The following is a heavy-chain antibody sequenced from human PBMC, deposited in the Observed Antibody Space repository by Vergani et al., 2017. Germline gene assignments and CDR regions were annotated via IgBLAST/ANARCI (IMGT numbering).Heavy chain of an antibody. V-gene: IGHV5-51*01. CDR3: TRHVPCGDGACLHFDH. CDR2: INPIDSKI. D-gene: IGHD2-21*01. Sequence: EVQLVQSGAEVKKPGESLKISCKYSESSFTSNQIAWVRQMSGKGLQWMGNINPIDSKIAYSPSFEGQFIMSVDKSITTAYLQWRSLKASDTAIYYCTRHVPCGDGACLHFDHWGQGTQVTVSS. CDR1: ESSFTSNQ. J-gene: IGHJ4*02.